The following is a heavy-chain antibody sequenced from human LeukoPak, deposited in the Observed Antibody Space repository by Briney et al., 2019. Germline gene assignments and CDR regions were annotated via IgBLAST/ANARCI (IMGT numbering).Heavy chain of an antibody. Sequence: TLSLTCAVSGGSLSSGGYSWSWIRQPPGKGLEWIGYIYHSGSTYYNPSLKSRVTISVDRSKNQFSLKLSSVTAADTAVYYCATSRLYDSSGYFDYWGQGTLVTVSS. CDR1: GGSLSSGGYS. D-gene: IGHD3-22*01. CDR3: ATSRLYDSSGYFDY. J-gene: IGHJ4*02. V-gene: IGHV4-30-2*01. CDR2: IYHSGST.